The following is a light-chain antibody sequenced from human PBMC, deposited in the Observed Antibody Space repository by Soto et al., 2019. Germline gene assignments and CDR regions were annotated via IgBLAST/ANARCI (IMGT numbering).Light chain of an antibody. Sequence: IVLTQSPATLSLSPGERATLSCRASQSVGSYLAWYQQKPGQAPRLLIYDASNRATGIPARFSGSGSGTVFALTISSLESEDFADYYCQQRSNLWTFGQGTKVEIK. J-gene: IGKJ1*01. CDR1: QSVGSY. CDR3: QQRSNLWT. CDR2: DAS. V-gene: IGKV3-11*01.